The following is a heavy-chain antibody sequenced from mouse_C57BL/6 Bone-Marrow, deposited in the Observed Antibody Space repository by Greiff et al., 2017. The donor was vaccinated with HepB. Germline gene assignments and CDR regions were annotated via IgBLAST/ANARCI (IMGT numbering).Heavy chain of an antibody. CDR3: ARHAAYYSNFPLAMDY. CDR2: FYPGSGSI. CDR1: GYTFTEYT. Sequence: VQLQESGAELVKPGASVKLSCKASGYTFTEYTIHWVKQRSGQGLEWIGWFYPGSGSIKYNEKFKDKATLTADKSSSTVYMELSRLTSEDSAVYFCARHAAYYSNFPLAMDYWGQGTSVTVSS. J-gene: IGHJ4*01. D-gene: IGHD2-5*01. V-gene: IGHV1-62-2*01.